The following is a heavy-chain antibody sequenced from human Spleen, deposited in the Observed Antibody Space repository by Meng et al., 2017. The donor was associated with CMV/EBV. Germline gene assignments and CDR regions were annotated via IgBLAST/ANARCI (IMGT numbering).Heavy chain of an antibody. J-gene: IGHJ3*02. CDR1: GFTFSTYG. CDR3: AKEFGPYNGFDM. CDR2: VWDNGSNK. Sequence: CAASGFTFSTYGMHWVRQAPGKGLECVAIVWDNGSNKYYADSVQGRFTISRDNSKDTLYLQINSLRAEDTAVYYCAKEFGPYNGFDMWGQGTMVTVSS. V-gene: IGHV3-33*06. D-gene: IGHD3-10*01.